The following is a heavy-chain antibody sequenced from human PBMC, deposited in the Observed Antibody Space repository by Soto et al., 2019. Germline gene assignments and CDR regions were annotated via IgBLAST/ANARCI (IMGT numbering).Heavy chain of an antibody. J-gene: IGHJ4*02. Sequence: GGSLRLSCAASGFTFSNYAMHWVCQAPGKGLEWVAVISYDGTDKYYADSVKGRFTISRDNSQNTLYLQMNSLRAEDTAVYYCARELRGSSWYGDTDYWGQGTLVTVSS. V-gene: IGHV3-30-3*01. CDR3: ARELRGSSWYGDTDY. CDR1: GFTFSNYA. CDR2: ISYDGTDK. D-gene: IGHD6-13*01.